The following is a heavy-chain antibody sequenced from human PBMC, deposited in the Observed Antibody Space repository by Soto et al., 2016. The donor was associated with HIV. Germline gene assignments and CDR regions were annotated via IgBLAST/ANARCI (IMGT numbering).Heavy chain of an antibody. CDR2: IYHNGDS. J-gene: IGHJ4*02. CDR1: GYSIRNGYF. V-gene: IGHV4-38-2*02. CDR3: ASLSLAAAGDF. Sequence: QVQLQESGPGLVNPSETLSLTCTVSGYSIRNGYFWGWVRQPPGKGLEWIVSIYHNGDSYYNPSLQSRVTISIQTSKNQFSLRLTSMTAADTAIYYCASLSLAAAGDFWGQGTLVTGLL. D-gene: IGHD6-13*01.